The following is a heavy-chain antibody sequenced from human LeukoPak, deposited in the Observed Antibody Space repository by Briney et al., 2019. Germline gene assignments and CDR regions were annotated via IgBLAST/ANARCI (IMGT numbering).Heavy chain of an antibody. Sequence: GGSLRLSCAASGFTVSSKYMSWVRQAPGKGLEWVSVIYSGGSTYYADPVKGRFTISRDNSKNTVYLQMNSLRAEDTAVYYCARDCSASSSDYYPLGYWGQGTLVTVSS. V-gene: IGHV3-66*01. CDR3: ARDCSASSSDYYPLGY. CDR2: IYSGGST. J-gene: IGHJ4*02. CDR1: GFTVSSKY. D-gene: IGHD3-22*01.